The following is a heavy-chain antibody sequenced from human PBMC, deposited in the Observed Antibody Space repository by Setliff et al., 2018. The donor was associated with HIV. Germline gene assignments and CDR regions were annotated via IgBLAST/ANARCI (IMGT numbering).Heavy chain of an antibody. CDR2: IYYNGIT. D-gene: IGHD2-21*02. J-gene: IGHJ4*02. V-gene: IGHV4-59*01. CDR3: ARIFGGNSAPFDY. Sequence: SETLSLTCTVSGASMTDFYWSWIRQTPGKGLEWIGQIYYNGITNYNPSLKSRVSMSMDTSKTRFSLRLSSVTAADTAVYYCARIFGGNSAPFDYWGQGILVTVSS. CDR1: GASMTDFY.